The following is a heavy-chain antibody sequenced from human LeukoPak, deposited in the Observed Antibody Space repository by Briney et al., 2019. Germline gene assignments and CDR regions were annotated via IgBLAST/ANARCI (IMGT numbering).Heavy chain of an antibody. Sequence: SETLSLTCAVYGGSFSGYYWSWIRQPPGKGLEWIGEINHSGSTNYNPSLKSRVTISVDTSKNQFSLKLSSVTAADTAVHYCARGPLGYCSSTSCYYYYGMDVWGQGTTVTVSS. CDR1: GGSFSGYY. CDR3: ARGPLGYCSSTSCYYYYGMDV. D-gene: IGHD2-2*01. V-gene: IGHV4-34*01. CDR2: INHSGST. J-gene: IGHJ6*02.